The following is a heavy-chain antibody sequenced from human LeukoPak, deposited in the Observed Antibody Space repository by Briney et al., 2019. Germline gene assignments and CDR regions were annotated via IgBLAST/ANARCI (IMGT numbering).Heavy chain of an antibody. V-gene: IGHV1-2*06. CDR3: ARDTIFGVVNYHYYMDV. J-gene: IGHJ6*03. CDR2: INPNSGGT. Sequence: ASVKVSCKASGYTFTGYYMHWARQAPGQGLEWMGRINPNSGGTNYAQKFQGRVTMTRDTSISTAYMELSRLRSDDTAVYYCARDTIFGVVNYHYYMDVWGKGTTVTVSS. D-gene: IGHD3-3*01. CDR1: GYTFTGYY.